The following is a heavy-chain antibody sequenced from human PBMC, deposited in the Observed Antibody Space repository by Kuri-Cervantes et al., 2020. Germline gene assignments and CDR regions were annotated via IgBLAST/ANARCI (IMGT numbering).Heavy chain of an antibody. D-gene: IGHD3-10*01. CDR2: IKSKTDGGTT. Sequence: LPCAAPGFTFGNAWMSWVRQAPGKGLEWVGRIKSKTDGGTTDYAAPVKGRFTISRDNSKNTLYLQMNSLRAEDTAVYYCARDRGVIAWGSDYWGQGPLVTVSS. J-gene: IGHJ4*02. CDR1: GFTFGNAW. V-gene: IGHV3-15*01. CDR3: ARDRGVIAWGSDY.